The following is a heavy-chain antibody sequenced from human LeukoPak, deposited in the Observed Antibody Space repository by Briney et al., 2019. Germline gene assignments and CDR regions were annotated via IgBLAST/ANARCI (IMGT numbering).Heavy chain of an antibody. CDR1: GFSFRTYN. Sequence: GGSLRLSXAASGFSFRTYNMIWVRQAPGKGLECISYITPTSTTIHYADSVKGRFAVSRDNANSLLYLQMNSLRVEDTAVYYCSRVVSGVTGGDYWGQGTLVSVPS. V-gene: IGHV3-48*04. J-gene: IGHJ4*02. CDR2: ITPTSTTI. D-gene: IGHD3-3*01. CDR3: SRVVSGVTGGDY.